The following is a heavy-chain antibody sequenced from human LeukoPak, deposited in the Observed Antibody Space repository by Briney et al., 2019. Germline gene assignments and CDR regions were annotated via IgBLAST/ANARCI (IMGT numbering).Heavy chain of an antibody. J-gene: IGHJ4*02. CDR3: ARELSGSSTTPDY. D-gene: IGHD1-1*01. V-gene: IGHV3-9*01. CDR2: ISWNSGSI. CDR1: GFTFDDYA. Sequence: GGSLRLSCAASGFTFDDYAMHWVRQAPGKGLEWVSGISWNSGSISYADSVKGRFTISRDNAKNSLYLQMNSLRAEDTAVYYCARELSGSSTTPDYWGQGTLVTVSS.